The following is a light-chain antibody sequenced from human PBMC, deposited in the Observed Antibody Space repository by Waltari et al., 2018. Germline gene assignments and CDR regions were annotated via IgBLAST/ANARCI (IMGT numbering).Light chain of an antibody. J-gene: IGLJ2*01. Sequence: QSALTQPASVSGSPGQSITISCTGTSSDVGGYNYVSWYQQHPGKAPKLMSYEVSNRPSGVSNRFSGSKSGNTASLPISGLQAEDEADYYCSSYTSSSTGVFGGGTKLTVL. CDR2: EVS. CDR1: SSDVGGYNY. V-gene: IGLV2-14*01. CDR3: SSYTSSSTGV.